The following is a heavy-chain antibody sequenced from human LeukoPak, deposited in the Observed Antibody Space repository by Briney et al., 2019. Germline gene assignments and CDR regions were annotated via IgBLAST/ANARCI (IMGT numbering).Heavy chain of an antibody. J-gene: IGHJ4*02. CDR1: GFPLNSYG. CDR2: ISYDGSNK. Sequence: GGSLRLSCAAPGFPLNSYGMHRGRPAPGKGLEWVAVISYDGSNKYYADSVKGRFTISRDNSKNTLYLQMNSLRAEDTAVYYCAKDDPTGRYLWGQGTLVPVSS. V-gene: IGHV3-30*18. CDR3: AKDDPTGRYL. D-gene: IGHD1-26*01.